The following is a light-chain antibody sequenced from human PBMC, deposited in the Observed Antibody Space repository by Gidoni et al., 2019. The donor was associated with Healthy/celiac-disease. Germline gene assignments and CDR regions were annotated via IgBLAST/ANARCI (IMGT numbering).Light chain of an antibody. V-gene: IGKV1-5*03. CDR2: KAS. Sequence: DIQMTQSPSTLSASVGDRVTITCRASQSISSWLAWYQQKPGKAPKRLIYKASSLESGVPSRFSGSGSGTEFTITIRSRQPDDFATYYCQQYNSYSGTFGQGTKVEIK. J-gene: IGKJ1*01. CDR1: QSISSW. CDR3: QQYNSYSGT.